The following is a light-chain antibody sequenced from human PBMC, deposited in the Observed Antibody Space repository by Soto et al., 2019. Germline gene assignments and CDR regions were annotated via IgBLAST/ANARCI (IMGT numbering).Light chain of an antibody. Sequence: QSVLTQPRSVSGSPGQSVTISCTGTSSDVGGYNSVSWYQQHPGKAPKLMIYDVSKRPSGVPDRFSGSKSGNTASLTIYGLPAEHETDYYCSSYAGSSLVFGTGTKVTV. CDR2: DVS. J-gene: IGLJ1*01. CDR3: SSYAGSSLV. V-gene: IGLV2-11*01. CDR1: SSDVGGYNS.